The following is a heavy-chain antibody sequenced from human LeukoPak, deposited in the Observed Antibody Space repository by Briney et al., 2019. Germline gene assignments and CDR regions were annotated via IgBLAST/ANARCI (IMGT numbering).Heavy chain of an antibody. J-gene: IGHJ4*02. CDR1: GFTFSSYG. CDR3: AKDHNNRRSDVLRYFDY. Sequence: GGSLRLSCAASGFTFSSYGMSWVRQAPGKGLEWVSTIRGSGGSRYYADSVKGRFAISRDNSKTTLYLQMNSLRAEDSAVYYCAKDHNNRRSDVLRYFDYWGQGTLVTVST. CDR2: IRGSGGSR. V-gene: IGHV3-23*01. D-gene: IGHD4-17*01.